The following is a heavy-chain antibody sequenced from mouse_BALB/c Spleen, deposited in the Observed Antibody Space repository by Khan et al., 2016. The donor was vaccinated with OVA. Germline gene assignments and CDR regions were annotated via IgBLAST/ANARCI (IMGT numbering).Heavy chain of an antibody. V-gene: IGHV2-3*01. CDR1: GFSLTSYG. J-gene: IGHJ4*01. Sequence: VQLQESGPGLVAPSQSLSITCTVSGFSLTSYGVNWVRQPLGKGMEWLGVIWGDGNTNYHSALISRLSISKDNSKSQVFLKLNSLQTDDTATYYCSKFDGIFYAMDYWGQGTSVTVSS. CDR3: SKFDGIFYAMDY. D-gene: IGHD2-3*01. CDR2: IWGDGNT.